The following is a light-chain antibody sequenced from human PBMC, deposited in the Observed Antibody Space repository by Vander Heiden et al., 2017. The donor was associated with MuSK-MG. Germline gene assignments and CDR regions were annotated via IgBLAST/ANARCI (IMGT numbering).Light chain of an antibody. CDR3: QQHDNLPLT. V-gene: IGKV1-33*01. Sequence: IQMSQSPSSLSAYVGDRVPLTFQASQDISNYVHWYQQKPGKAPKLLIYDASNLETGVPSRFSGRGSGTDFTFTISSLQPEDIATYYCQQHDNLPLTFGGGTKVEIK. CDR1: QDISNY. J-gene: IGKJ4*01. CDR2: DAS.